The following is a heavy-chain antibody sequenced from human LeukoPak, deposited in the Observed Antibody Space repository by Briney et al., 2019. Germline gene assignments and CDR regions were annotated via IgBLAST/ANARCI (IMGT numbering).Heavy chain of an antibody. CDR3: ARNPSVLNYFDY. CDR2: IIPIFGTA. V-gene: IGHV1-69*13. Sequence: SVRVSCKASGGTFSSYAISWVRQAPGQGLEWMGGIIPIFGTANYAQKFQGRVTITADESTSTAYMELSSLRSEDTAVYYCARNPSVLNYFDYWGQGTLVTVSS. CDR1: GGTFSSYA. D-gene: IGHD2-8*02. J-gene: IGHJ4*02.